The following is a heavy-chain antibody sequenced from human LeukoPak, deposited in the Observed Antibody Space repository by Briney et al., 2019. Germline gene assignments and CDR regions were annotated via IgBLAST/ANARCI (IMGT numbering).Heavy chain of an antibody. D-gene: IGHD1-1*01. Sequence: SETLSLTCTVSGYSISLGYYWGWIRQPPGKGLEWIGSFYHTGRTYYNPSLKSRVTVSGDTSRNQFSLKLSSVTAADTAVYYCARDMGWNGLVDSWGQGTLVTVSS. CDR3: ARDMGWNGLVDS. CDR2: FYHTGRT. CDR1: GYSISLGYY. J-gene: IGHJ4*02. V-gene: IGHV4-38-2*02.